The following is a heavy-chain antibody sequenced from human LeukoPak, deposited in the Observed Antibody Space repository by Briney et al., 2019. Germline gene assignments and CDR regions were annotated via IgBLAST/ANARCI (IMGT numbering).Heavy chain of an antibody. CDR1: GFTFDNYR. J-gene: IGHJ4*02. Sequence: PGGSLRLSCAASGFTFDNYRMSWVRQAPGKGLEWVSTVNADGGNTYYAGSVKGRFTISRDNSKSTLILQMNSLRVEDTALYYCTKRVKCGGTWDHFADWGQGTLVTVSS. D-gene: IGHD1-26*01. CDR2: VNADGGNT. CDR3: TKRVKCGGTWDHFAD. V-gene: IGHV3-23*01.